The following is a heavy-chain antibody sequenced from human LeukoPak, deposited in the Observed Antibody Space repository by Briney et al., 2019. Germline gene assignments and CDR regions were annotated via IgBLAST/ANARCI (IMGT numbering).Heavy chain of an antibody. J-gene: IGHJ5*02. CDR2: ISGSGGST. D-gene: IGHD6-19*01. CDR3: AKGSSGWYDWFDP. V-gene: IGHV3-23*01. CDR1: GFTFSSYT. Sequence: GGSLRLSCAASGFTFSSYTMNWVRQAPGKGLEWVSGISGSGGSTYYADFVKGRFTISRDNSKNTLYLQVNSLRADDTAVYYCAKGSSGWYDWFDPWGQGTQVTVSS.